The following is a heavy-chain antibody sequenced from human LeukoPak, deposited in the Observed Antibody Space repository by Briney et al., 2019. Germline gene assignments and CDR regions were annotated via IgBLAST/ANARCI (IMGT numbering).Heavy chain of an antibody. D-gene: IGHD3-3*01. Sequence: SETLSLTCAVSGYSISSGYYWGWIRQPPGKGLEWIGSIYHSGSTYYNPSLKSRVTILVDTSKNQFSLKLSSVTAADTAVYYCARQSGVVTTSDYWGQGTLVTVSS. J-gene: IGHJ4*02. V-gene: IGHV4-38-2*01. CDR2: IYHSGST. CDR1: GYSISSGYY. CDR3: ARQSGVVTTSDY.